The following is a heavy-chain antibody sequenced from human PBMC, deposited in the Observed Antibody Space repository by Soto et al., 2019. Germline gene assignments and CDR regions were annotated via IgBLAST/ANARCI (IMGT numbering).Heavy chain of an antibody. V-gene: IGHV1-46*01. Sequence: ASVKVSCKASGYTFTSYYMHWVRQAPGQGLEWMGIINPSGGSTSYAQKFQGRVTMTRDTSTSTVYMELSSLRSEDTAVYYCERTATYYDFCSGYLAGGMDVWGHGTTVTVSS. J-gene: IGHJ6*02. CDR3: ERTATYYDFCSGYLAGGMDV. CDR2: INPSGGST. D-gene: IGHD3-3*01. CDR1: GYTFTSYY.